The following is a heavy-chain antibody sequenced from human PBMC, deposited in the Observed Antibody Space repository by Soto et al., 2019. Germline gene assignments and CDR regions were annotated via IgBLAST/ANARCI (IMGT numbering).Heavy chain of an antibody. CDR2: ITWNSGNI. J-gene: IGHJ4*01. V-gene: IGHV3-9*01. Sequence: EVQLVESGGGLIQPGRSLRLSCAASGFNFDDYAMHWVRQAPGKGLEWVAGITWNSGNIAYADSVKGRFTISRDNAKNSLYLQMKSLRPEDTAFYFCAKDHLGGAMAVPFFDSRGHGALVTVSS. CDR1: GFNFDDYA. CDR3: AKDHLGGAMAVPFFDS. D-gene: IGHD3-16*01.